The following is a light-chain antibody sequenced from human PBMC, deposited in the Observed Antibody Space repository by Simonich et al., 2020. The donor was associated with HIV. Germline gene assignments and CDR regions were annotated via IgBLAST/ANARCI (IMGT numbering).Light chain of an antibody. CDR3: QQYGSSAWT. CDR1: ESVNSKY. V-gene: IGKV3D-20*01. J-gene: IGKJ1*01. CDR2: DTS. Sequence: EIVLTQSPGTLSLSPGERATLSSRASESVNSKYLAWYQQKPGLAPRLLIYDTSSRATGIPDRFSGSGSGTDFTLSISRLEPEDFAVYYCQQYGSSAWTFGQGTKVEIK.